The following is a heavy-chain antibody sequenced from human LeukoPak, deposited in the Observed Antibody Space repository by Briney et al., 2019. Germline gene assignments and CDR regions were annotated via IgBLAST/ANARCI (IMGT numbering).Heavy chain of an antibody. CDR2: IYYSGST. V-gene: IGHV4-59*01. Sequence: NASETLSLTCTVPGGSISSYYWSWIRQPRGKGLEWIGYIYYSGSTNYTPSLKSRVTISVDTSKNQFSLKLSSVTAADTAVYYCAGYCSGGSCYSDAFDIWGQGTMVTVSS. CDR3: AGYCSGGSCYSDAFDI. CDR1: GGSISSYY. J-gene: IGHJ3*02. D-gene: IGHD2-15*01.